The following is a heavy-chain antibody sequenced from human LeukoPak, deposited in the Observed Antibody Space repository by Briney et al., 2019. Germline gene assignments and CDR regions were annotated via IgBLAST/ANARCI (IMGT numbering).Heavy chain of an antibody. CDR1: GGTFSSYA. CDR3: ARDPVVANYYGMDV. J-gene: IGHJ6*04. V-gene: IGHV1-69*04. Sequence: AASVKVSCKASGGTFSSYAISWVRQAPGQGLEWMGRIIPILGIANYAQKFQGRVTITADKSTSTAYMELSSLRSEDTAVYYCARDPVVANYYGMDVWGKGTTVTVSS. CDR2: IIPILGIA. D-gene: IGHD2-15*01.